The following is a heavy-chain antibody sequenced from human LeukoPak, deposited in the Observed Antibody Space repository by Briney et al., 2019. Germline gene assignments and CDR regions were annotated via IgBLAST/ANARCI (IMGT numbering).Heavy chain of an antibody. CDR3: ARGLRIVELRSGPGSHPIDY. Sequence: PSETLSLTCAVSGGSISSGGYSWSWIPQPPGKGLEWIGYIYHSGSTYYNPSLKSRVTISVDMSKNQFSLKLSSVTAADTAVYYCARGLRIVELRSGPGSHPIDYWGQGTLVTVSS. J-gene: IGHJ4*02. CDR2: IYHSGST. CDR1: GGSISSGGYS. D-gene: IGHD1-7*01. V-gene: IGHV4-30-2*01.